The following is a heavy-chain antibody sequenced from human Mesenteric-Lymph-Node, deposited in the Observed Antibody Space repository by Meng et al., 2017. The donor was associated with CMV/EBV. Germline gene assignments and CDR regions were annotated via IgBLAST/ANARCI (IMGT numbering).Heavy chain of an antibody. CDR1: GFTVSNEY. Sequence: GESLKISCAASGFTVSNEYMSWVRQTPGKGLEWVSVIYSGGNTYYAGSVRGRFTISRDNSKNTVYLQMNSLRAEDTALYYCTKDLTGELDYWGPGTLVTVSS. V-gene: IGHV3-53*01. CDR3: TKDLTGELDY. D-gene: IGHD7-27*01. CDR2: IYSGGNT. J-gene: IGHJ4*02.